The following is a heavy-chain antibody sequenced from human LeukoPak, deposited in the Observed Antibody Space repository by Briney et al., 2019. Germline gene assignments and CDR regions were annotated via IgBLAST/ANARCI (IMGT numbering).Heavy chain of an antibody. V-gene: IGHV3-33*01. CDR3: ARDWKTNSFDY. Sequence: ETGRALRLSCAASGFTFSNYGMHWVRQAPGKGLEWVAVIWFDGSNEYYADSVKGRFTISRDISKNTLYLQMDSLRAEDTAIYYCARDWKTNSFDYWGQGTLVTVSS. J-gene: IGHJ4*02. D-gene: IGHD1-1*01. CDR2: IWFDGSNE. CDR1: GFTFSNYG.